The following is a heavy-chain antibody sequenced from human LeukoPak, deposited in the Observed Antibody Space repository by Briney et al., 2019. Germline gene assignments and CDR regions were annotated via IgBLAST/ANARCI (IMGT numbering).Heavy chain of an antibody. CDR3: ARGSFDGSGYYLFDY. CDR1: GGSISTNY. Sequence: SETLSLTCIVSGGSISTNYWSWIRQPAGKGLEWIGRIYNGGNTNYSPSLESRVTMSADTSKNQFSLKLSSVTAADTAVYYCARGSFDGSGYYLFDYWGQGTLVTVSS. V-gene: IGHV4-4*07. J-gene: IGHJ4*02. CDR2: IYNGGNT. D-gene: IGHD3-22*01.